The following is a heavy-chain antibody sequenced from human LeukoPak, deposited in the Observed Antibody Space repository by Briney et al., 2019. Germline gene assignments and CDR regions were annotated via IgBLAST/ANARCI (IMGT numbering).Heavy chain of an antibody. V-gene: IGHV3-7*03. D-gene: IGHD2-15*01. CDR3: ARVVVVVAATWFDP. CDR1: GFTFSSYW. J-gene: IGHJ5*02. Sequence: GGSLRLSCAASGFTFSSYWMSWVRQAPGKGLEWVANIKQDGSEKYYVDSVKGRFTISRDNAKNSLYLQMNSLRAEDTGVYYCARVVVVVAATWFDPWGQGTLVTVSS. CDR2: IKQDGSEK.